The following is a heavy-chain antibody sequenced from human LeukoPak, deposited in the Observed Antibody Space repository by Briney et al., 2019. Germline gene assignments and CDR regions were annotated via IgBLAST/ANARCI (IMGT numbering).Heavy chain of an antibody. V-gene: IGHV3-33*01. CDR3: AREKGSGPDY. CDR2: IWYDGSKE. CDR1: GFTFSTYG. Sequence: GGSLRLSCVPSGFTFSTYGMHWVGQAPAKGREGRAIIWYDGSKEFYADSVKGRFTISRDNSKNSLYLQMSSLRADDSAIYYCAREKGSGPDYWGQGTLVTVSS. J-gene: IGHJ4*02. D-gene: IGHD2-15*01.